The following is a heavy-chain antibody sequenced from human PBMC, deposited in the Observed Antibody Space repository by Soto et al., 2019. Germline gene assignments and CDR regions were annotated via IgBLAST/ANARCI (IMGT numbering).Heavy chain of an antibody. D-gene: IGHD2-15*01. CDR2: INPNNGVT. CDR1: GYTFTGYY. CDR3: ARAAVGGEYYYFDY. J-gene: IGHJ4*02. V-gene: IGHV1-2*02. Sequence: QVQLVQSGAEVKKPGASVEVSCKASGYTFTGYYMHWVRQAPGQGLEWMGWINPNNGVTKLAQKFQGRVIMPRDTSISTAYMVLSRLTSDDTAVYHWARAAVGGEYYYFDYWGQGTLGTVSS.